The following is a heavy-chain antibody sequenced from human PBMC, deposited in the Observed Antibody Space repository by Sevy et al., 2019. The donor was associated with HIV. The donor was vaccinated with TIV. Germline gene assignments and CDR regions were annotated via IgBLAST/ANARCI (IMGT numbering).Heavy chain of an antibody. CDR2: IYYTGTT. Sequence: SETLSLTCTVSGGSVRSRSYYWAWIRHPPGKGLDCIGTIYYTGTTSYIPSLKSRLTISVDKSKNQLSLKLSSVTAADTATYYCAIHEYSSSPFDPWGQGALVTVSS. CDR3: AIHEYSSSPFDP. J-gene: IGHJ5*02. V-gene: IGHV4-39*01. CDR1: GGSVRSRSYY. D-gene: IGHD6-13*01.